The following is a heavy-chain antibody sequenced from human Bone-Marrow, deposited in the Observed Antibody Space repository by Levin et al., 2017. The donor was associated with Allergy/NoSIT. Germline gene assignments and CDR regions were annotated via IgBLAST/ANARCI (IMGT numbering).Heavy chain of an antibody. CDR3: TTGREDMVRGVLHYYDDDGMDV. D-gene: IGHD3-10*01. Sequence: GESLKISCAASGFTFSNAWMSWVRQAPGKGLEWVGRIKSKTDGGTTDYAAPVKGRFTISRDDSKNTLYLQMNSLKTEDTAVYYCTTGREDMVRGVLHYYDDDGMDVWGQGTTVTVSS. V-gene: IGHV3-15*01. J-gene: IGHJ6*02. CDR1: GFTFSNAW. CDR2: IKSKTDGGTT.